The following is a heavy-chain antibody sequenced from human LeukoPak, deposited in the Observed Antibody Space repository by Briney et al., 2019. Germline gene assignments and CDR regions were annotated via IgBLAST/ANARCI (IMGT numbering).Heavy chain of an antibody. Sequence: QPGGSLRLSCAASGLTFNTYWMHWVRQAPGKGLVWVARVHREGTTTAYADSVKGRFTISRDNAKNTLYLQMTNLRAEDTAVYYCARDSDWILFDYWGRGTLVTVSS. D-gene: IGHD3/OR15-3a*01. V-gene: IGHV3-74*03. J-gene: IGHJ4*02. CDR2: VHREGTTT. CDR3: ARDSDWILFDY. CDR1: GLTFNTYW.